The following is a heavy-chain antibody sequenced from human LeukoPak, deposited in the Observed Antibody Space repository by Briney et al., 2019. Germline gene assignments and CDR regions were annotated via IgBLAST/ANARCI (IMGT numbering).Heavy chain of an antibody. J-gene: IGHJ6*02. V-gene: IGHV4-59*01. CDR3: ARHTQGYYYYGMDV. CDR2: IYHSGST. Sequence: PSETLSLTCTVSGGSISTYYWNWIRQPPGKGLEWIGYIYHSGSTNYNPSLQSRVTISVDTSKNQFSLNLNSVTAADTAVHYCARHTQGYYYYGMDVWGQGTTVTVSS. CDR1: GGSISTYY. D-gene: IGHD2-2*02.